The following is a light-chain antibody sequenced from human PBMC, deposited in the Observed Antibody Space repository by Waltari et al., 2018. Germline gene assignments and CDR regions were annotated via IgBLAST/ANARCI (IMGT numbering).Light chain of an antibody. Sequence: DIQMTQSPSSLSASVGDRVTITCQASQAISNYLNWYQQKPGKAPKLLIYDASNLEIGVPSRFSGGGSGTDFTLSISSLQPEDVATYYCQQYDHLPRSFGQGTKVDI. CDR3: QQYDHLPRS. J-gene: IGKJ2*01. CDR1: QAISNY. CDR2: DAS. V-gene: IGKV1-33*01.